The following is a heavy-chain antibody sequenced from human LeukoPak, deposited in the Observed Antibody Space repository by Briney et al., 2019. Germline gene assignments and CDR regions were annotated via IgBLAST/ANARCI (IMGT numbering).Heavy chain of an antibody. D-gene: IGHD3-22*01. J-gene: IGHJ3*02. CDR3: ARGDYDSSGSSYAFDI. Sequence: PSEALSLTCTVSGVSISISTFYWGWIRQPPGKGLEWIASIYYTGSTYYNPSLKSRVTISVDTSKNHFSLKLSSVTAADTAVYYCARGDYDSSGSSYAFDIWGQGTMVTVSS. CDR1: GVSISISTFY. V-gene: IGHV4-39*02. CDR2: IYYTGST.